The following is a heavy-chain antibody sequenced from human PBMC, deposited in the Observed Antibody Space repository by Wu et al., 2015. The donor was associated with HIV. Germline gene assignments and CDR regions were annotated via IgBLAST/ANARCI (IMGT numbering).Heavy chain of an antibody. CDR3: ASPLPPYCRGYNCLDAFDI. D-gene: IGHD2-15*01. V-gene: IGHV1-69*02. CDR2: IIPMLNIT. Sequence: VQLVQSGAEVKKPGSSVRVSCKASGGAFINYAITWVRQASGQGLDWMGRIIPMLNITQYAREFQGRITITADESTSTAYLELNSLRSDDTAVYYCASPLPPYCRGYNCLDAFDIWGQGTTVTVPS. J-gene: IGHJ3*02. CDR1: GGAFINYA.